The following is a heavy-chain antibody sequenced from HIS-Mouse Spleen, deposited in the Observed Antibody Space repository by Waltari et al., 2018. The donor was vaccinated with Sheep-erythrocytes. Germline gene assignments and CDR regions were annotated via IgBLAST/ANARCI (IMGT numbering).Heavy chain of an antibody. Sequence: QVQLVESGGGVVQPGRSLRLSCAASGFTFSSYAMHWVRQAPGKGLEWVAVISYVGSNKYYADSVKGRFTISRDNSKNTLYLQMNSLRAEDTAVYYCARVSAGELKYYFDYWGQGTLVTVSS. CDR3: ARVSAGELKYYFDY. CDR2: ISYVGSNK. J-gene: IGHJ4*02. V-gene: IGHV3-30*04. CDR1: GFTFSSYA. D-gene: IGHD1-26*01.